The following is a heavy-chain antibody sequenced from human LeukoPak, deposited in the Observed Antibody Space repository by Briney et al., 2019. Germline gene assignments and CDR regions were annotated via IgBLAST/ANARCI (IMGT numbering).Heavy chain of an antibody. D-gene: IGHD3-9*01. CDR3: ARDYDIQIEVAFDI. CDR2: ISAYNGNT. J-gene: IGHJ3*02. V-gene: IGHV1-18*01. Sequence: GASVKVSCKASGYTFTSYGISWVRQAPGQGLEWMGWISAYNGNTNYAQKLQGRVTITTDTSTSTAYMELRSLRSDYTAVYYCARDYDIQIEVAFDIWGQGTMVTVSS. CDR1: GYTFTSYG.